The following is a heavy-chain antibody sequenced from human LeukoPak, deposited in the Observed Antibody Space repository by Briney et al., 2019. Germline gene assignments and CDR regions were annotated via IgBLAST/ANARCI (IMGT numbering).Heavy chain of an antibody. J-gene: IGHJ6*03. V-gene: IGHV4-59*01. CDR3: ATRGRVTSPGYYYYYYMDV. D-gene: IGHD2-21*02. CDR1: GGSISSYY. Sequence: KSSETLSLTCTVSGGSISSYYWSWIRQPPGKGLEWIGYIYYSGSTNYNPSLKSRVTISVDTSKNQFSLKLSSVTAADTAVYYCATRGRVTSPGYYYYYYMDVWGKGTTVTVSS. CDR2: IYYSGST.